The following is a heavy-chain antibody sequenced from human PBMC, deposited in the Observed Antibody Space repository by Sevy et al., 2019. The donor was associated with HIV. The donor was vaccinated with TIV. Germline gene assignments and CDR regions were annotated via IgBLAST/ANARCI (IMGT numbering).Heavy chain of an antibody. CDR1: GFTFSSYG. V-gene: IGHV3-30*18. J-gene: IGHJ4*02. CDR3: AKDPYRGVDCWSGYSDY. Sequence: GGSLRLSCAASGFTFSSYGMHWVRQAPGKGLEWVAVISYDGSNKYYADSVKGRFTISRDNSKNTLYLQMNSLRAEDTAVYYCAKDPYRGVDCWSGYSDYWGQGTLFTVSS. D-gene: IGHD3-3*01. CDR2: ISYDGSNK.